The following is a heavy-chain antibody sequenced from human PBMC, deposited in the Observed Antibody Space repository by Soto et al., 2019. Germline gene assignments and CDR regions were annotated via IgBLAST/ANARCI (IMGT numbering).Heavy chain of an antibody. CDR1: GYSISSGYY. V-gene: IGHV4-38-2*01. Sequence: SETLSLTCAVSGYSISSGYYWGWIRQPPGKGLEWIGSIYHNGSTYYNPSLKSRVTISVDTSKNQFSLKLSSVTAADTAVYYCARGGYSYGYYYGMDVWGQGTTVTVSS. CDR2: IYHNGST. J-gene: IGHJ6*02. D-gene: IGHD5-18*01. CDR3: ARGGYSYGYYYGMDV.